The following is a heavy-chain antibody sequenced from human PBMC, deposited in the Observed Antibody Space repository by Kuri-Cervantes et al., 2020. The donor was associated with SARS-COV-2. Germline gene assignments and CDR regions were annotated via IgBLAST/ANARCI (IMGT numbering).Heavy chain of an antibody. V-gene: IGHV1-8*02. D-gene: IGHD3-3*01. Sequence: ASVKVSCKASGYTFTSYDINWVRQATGQGLEWMGWMNPNSGNTGYAQKFQGRVTMTTDTSTSTAYMELRSLRSDDTAVYYCARTGVRFLEWLSKDADAFDIWGQGTMVTVSS. CDR2: MNPNSGNT. CDR1: GYTFTSYD. CDR3: ARTGVRFLEWLSKDADAFDI. J-gene: IGHJ3*02.